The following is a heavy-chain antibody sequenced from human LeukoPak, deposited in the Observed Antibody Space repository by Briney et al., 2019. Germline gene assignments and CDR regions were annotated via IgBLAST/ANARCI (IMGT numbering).Heavy chain of an antibody. Sequence: GGSLRLSCAASGFTFSSYGMHWVRQAPGKGLEWVAVISYDGSNKYYADSVKGRFTISRDNYKNTLYLQMNSLRAEDTAVYYCAKAKYSSSWYSGRNYFDYWGQGTLVTVSS. CDR3: AKAKYSSSWYSGRNYFDY. CDR1: GFTFSSYG. V-gene: IGHV3-30*18. CDR2: ISYDGSNK. D-gene: IGHD6-13*01. J-gene: IGHJ4*02.